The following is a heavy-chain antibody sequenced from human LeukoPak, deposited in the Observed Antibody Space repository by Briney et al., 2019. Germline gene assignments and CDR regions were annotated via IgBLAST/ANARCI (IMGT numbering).Heavy chain of an antibody. Sequence: PGGSLRLSCAASGFTFGSYGMHWVRQAPGKGLEWVAVISYDGNNKYYADSVKGRFTISRDNSKNTLYLEMNSLRAEDTAVYYCAKDALYSGTYYFDYWGQGTLVTVSS. CDR3: AKDALYSGTYYFDY. V-gene: IGHV3-30*18. CDR1: GFTFGSYG. D-gene: IGHD1-26*01. J-gene: IGHJ4*02. CDR2: ISYDGNNK.